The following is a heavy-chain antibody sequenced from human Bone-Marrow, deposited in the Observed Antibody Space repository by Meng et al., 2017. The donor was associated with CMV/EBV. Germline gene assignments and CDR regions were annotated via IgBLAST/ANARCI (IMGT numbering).Heavy chain of an antibody. J-gene: IGHJ5*01. CDR2: ISLSSSTM. Sequence: GGSLRLSCAASGFTFDDYAMHWVLQAPGKGLEWISGISLSSSTMGYSDSVKGRFNTSRDNAKSSLNLHMNSQRDEGMALYFCAKGSSPGFSSSWFDDLGQGTLVTVSS. CDR3: AKGSSPGFSSSWFDD. CDR1: GFTFDDYA. V-gene: IGHV3-9*03. D-gene: IGHD6-13*01.